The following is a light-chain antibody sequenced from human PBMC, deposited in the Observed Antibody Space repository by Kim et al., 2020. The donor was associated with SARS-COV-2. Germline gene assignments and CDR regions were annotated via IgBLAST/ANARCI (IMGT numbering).Light chain of an antibody. CDR2: DDS. J-gene: IGLJ2*01. Sequence: APRETAGITCGGTSIGSKRVHWYQQKPGQAPVLVIYDDSDRPSGIPERFSGSNSGNTATLTISRVEAGDEADYYCQVWDSSGDHVVFGGGTQLTVL. CDR1: SIGSKR. CDR3: QVWDSSGDHVV. V-gene: IGLV3-21*02.